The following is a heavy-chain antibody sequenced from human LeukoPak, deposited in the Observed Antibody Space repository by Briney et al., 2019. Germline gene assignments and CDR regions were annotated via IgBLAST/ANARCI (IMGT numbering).Heavy chain of an antibody. CDR3: ATLKGGYSSSWHYYYYGMDV. V-gene: IGHV4-34*01. J-gene: IGHJ6*02. CDR1: GVSFSGYY. CDR2: INHSGST. D-gene: IGHD6-13*01. Sequence: SETLSLTCAVYGVSFSGYYWSWIRQPPGKGLEWIGEINHSGSTNYNPSLKSRVTISVDTSKNQFSLKLSSVTAADTAVYYCATLKGGYSSSWHYYYYGMDVWGQGTTVTVSS.